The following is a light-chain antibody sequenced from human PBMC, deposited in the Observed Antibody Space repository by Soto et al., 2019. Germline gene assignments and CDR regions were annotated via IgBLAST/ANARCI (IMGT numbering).Light chain of an antibody. J-gene: IGLJ1*01. Sequence: QSVLTQPPSVSGAPGQRVTISCTGSSSNIGAGYDVHWYQQLPGTAPKLVIYGTTNRPSGVPDRFSGSKSGTSASLAITGLQAEDEADYYCQSYDGTLSGSYVFGIGTKSPS. V-gene: IGLV1-40*01. CDR2: GTT. CDR1: SSNIGAGYD. CDR3: QSYDGTLSGSYV.